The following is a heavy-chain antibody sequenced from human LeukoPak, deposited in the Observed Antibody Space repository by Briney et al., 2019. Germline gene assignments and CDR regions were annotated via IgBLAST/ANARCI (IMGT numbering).Heavy chain of an antibody. CDR3: AKDYCRDGNCPFPFLDS. D-gene: IGHD2-15*01. J-gene: IGHJ4*02. V-gene: IGHV3-23*01. CDR1: GFTLTNHA. CDR2: VAGIGDT. Sequence: GGSLGLSCAVFGFTLTNHAVTWVRQAPGKGLEWVSLVAGIGDTFYADSVKGRFILSRDNSKNTVYLQMGSLRVEDTATYYCAKDYCRDGNCPFPFLDSWGQGILVTVSS.